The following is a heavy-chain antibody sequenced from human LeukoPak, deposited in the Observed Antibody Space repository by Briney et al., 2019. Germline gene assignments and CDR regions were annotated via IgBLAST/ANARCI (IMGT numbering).Heavy chain of an antibody. CDR3: ARDRSSGSSLDI. D-gene: IGHD6-6*01. CDR1: GYTFTGYY. Sequence: ASVTVSCTASGYTFTGYYIHWVRQAPGQGLEWMGWIYPYSGDTNYAQNFQGRVTMTRDTSISTAYMELSSLKSDDTAVYYCARDRSSGSSLDIWGQGTMLTVSS. CDR2: IYPYSGDT. V-gene: IGHV1-2*02. J-gene: IGHJ3*02.